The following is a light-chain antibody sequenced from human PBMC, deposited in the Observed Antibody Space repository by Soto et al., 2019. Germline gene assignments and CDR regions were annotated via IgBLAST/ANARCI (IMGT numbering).Light chain of an antibody. CDR3: QQYGRSLGT. CDR1: QSVSSSY. Sequence: EIVLTQSPGTLSLSPGERATLSCRASQSVSSSYLGWYQQKPGQAPRLLIYGASSRATGIPDRFSGSGSGTDFTLTISRLEPEDFAVYYCQQYGRSLGTFGQGTKVEIK. V-gene: IGKV3-20*01. J-gene: IGKJ1*01. CDR2: GAS.